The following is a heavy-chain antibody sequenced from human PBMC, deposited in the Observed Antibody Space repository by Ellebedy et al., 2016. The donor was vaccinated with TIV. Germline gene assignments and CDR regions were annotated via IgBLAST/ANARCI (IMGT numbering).Heavy chain of an antibody. Sequence: GESLKIPCAGPGFTFISYWMTWARQAPGKGLQWPANINFDGSEKSFVDSVKGRLTISRDNAKNSVYLEMNSLRAEDTAVYYCARDVGGGYFDFWGQGTLVTVSS. J-gene: IGHJ4*02. V-gene: IGHV3-7*01. CDR2: INFDGSEK. D-gene: IGHD2-21*01. CDR1: GFTFISYW. CDR3: ARDVGGGYFDF.